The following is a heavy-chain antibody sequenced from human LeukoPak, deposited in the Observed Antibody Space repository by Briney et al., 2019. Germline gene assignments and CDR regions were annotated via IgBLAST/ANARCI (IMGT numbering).Heavy chain of an antibody. D-gene: IGHD6-19*01. J-gene: IGHJ4*02. Sequence: KPGGSLRLSCAASGFPFSSYSMNWVRQAPGKGLEWVSSISSSSSYIYYADSVKGRFTISRDNAKNSLYPQMNSLRAEDTAVYYCAREPTAVAGLDYWGQGTPVTVSS. CDR3: AREPTAVAGLDY. CDR2: ISSSSSYI. CDR1: GFPFSSYS. V-gene: IGHV3-21*01.